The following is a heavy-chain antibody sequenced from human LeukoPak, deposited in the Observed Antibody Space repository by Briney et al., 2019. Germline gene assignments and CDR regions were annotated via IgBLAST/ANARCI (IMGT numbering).Heavy chain of an antibody. CDR1: GFTFSSYS. CDR3: ARGYGVEGFDY. D-gene: IGHD4-17*01. J-gene: IGHJ4*02. V-gene: IGHV3-21*01. CDR2: ISSSSNYI. Sequence: GGSLRLSCAASGFTFSSYSMNWVRQAPGKGLEWVSSISSSSNYIYYADSLKGRFTISRDNAKNSLYLQMNSLRAEDTAVYYCARGYGVEGFDYWGQGPLVPVSS.